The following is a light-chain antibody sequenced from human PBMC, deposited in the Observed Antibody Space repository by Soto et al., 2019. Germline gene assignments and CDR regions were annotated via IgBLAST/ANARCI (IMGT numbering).Light chain of an antibody. CDR1: NIGSKS. V-gene: IGLV3-21*04. J-gene: IGLJ2*01. Sequence: SYELTQPPSVSVAPGKTARITCGGNNIGSKSVHWYQQKPGQAPVLVIYYDSDRPSGIPERFSGSNSGNTATLTISRVEAGDEVDYYCQVWDSSSDHHVFGGGTKLTVL. CDR2: YDS. CDR3: QVWDSSSDHHV.